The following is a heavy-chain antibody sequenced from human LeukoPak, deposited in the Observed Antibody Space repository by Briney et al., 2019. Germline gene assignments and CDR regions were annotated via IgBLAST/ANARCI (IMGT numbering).Heavy chain of an antibody. CDR3: AGGDRNGWYFDY. CDR2: INWNGAST. D-gene: IGHD6-19*01. CDR1: GFRFDDHG. Sequence: PGGSLRLSCAASGFRFDDHGMSWVRQVPGKGPEWVSGINWNGASTGYGDSVKGRFTISRDNAKNSLYLQMNSLRAEDTALYYCAGGDRNGWYFDYWGQGILVTVSS. V-gene: IGHV3-20*04. J-gene: IGHJ4*02.